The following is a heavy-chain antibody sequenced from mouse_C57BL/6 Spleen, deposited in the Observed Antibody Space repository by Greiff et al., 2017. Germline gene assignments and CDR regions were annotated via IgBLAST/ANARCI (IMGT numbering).Heavy chain of an antibody. J-gene: IGHJ1*03. V-gene: IGHV1-85*01. Sequence: VQLQQSGPELVKPGASVSLSCKASGYTFTSYDINWVKQRPGQGLEWLGWIYPRDGSTKYNEKFKGKGTLTVDTSSSTAYKELQSLTSEDSAVYICAREDGSSYVGYFCVWGTGATVTVSS. CDR1: GYTFTSYD. CDR2: IYPRDGST. D-gene: IGHD1-1*01. CDR3: AREDGSSYVGYFCV.